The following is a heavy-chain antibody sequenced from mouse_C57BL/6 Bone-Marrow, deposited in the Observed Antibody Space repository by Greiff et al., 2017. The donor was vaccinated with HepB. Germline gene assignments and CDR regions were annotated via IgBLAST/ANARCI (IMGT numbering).Heavy chain of an antibody. D-gene: IGHD1-1*01. V-gene: IGHV1-82*01. CDR2: IYPGDGDT. Sequence: QVQLQQSGPELVKPGASVKISCKASGYAFSSSWMNWVKQRPGKGLEWIGRIYPGDGDTNYNGKFKGKATLTADNSSSTAYMQRSSLTSEDSAVYFCARGGAPITTFDYWGQGTTLTVSS. J-gene: IGHJ2*01. CDR1: GYAFSSSW. CDR3: ARGGAPITTFDY.